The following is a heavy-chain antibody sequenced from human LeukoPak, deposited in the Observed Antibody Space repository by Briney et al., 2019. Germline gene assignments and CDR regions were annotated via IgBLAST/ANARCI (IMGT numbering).Heavy chain of an antibody. D-gene: IGHD5-24*01. V-gene: IGHV4-39*01. CDR3: ARHHRWKQPYAFGL. J-gene: IGHJ3*01. CDR1: GGSISTTTDN. CDR2: FYFPRTT. Sequence: PSETLSLTCNVSGGSISTTTDNWAWIRQPPGKGLEWIGSFYFPRTTYYNPSLKSRVTISGDTSNNQFSLKLNSLTATDTAVYYCARHHRWKQPYAFGLLAPGNWAPPL.